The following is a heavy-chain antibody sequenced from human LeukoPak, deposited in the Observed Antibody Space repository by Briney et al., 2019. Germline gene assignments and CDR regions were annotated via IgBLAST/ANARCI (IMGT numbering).Heavy chain of an antibody. D-gene: IGHD6-19*01. CDR3: ARDGWGSLSDAFDI. V-gene: IGHV3-74*01. CDR1: GFTFSRY. CDR2: INGVGTDR. J-gene: IGHJ3*02. Sequence: GGSLRLSCAASGFTFSRYMHWVRHAPGKGLVWVSRINGVGTDRIYADSVKGRFTISRDNSKNTLYLQMYSLRAEDTAVYYCARDGWGSLSDAFDIWGQGTMVTVSS.